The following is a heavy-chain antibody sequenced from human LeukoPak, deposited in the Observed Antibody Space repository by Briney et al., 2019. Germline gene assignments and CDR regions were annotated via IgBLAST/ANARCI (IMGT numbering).Heavy chain of an antibody. CDR2: ISDSTKYS. D-gene: IGHD6-13*01. V-gene: IGHV3-21*01. Sequence: PWGSLRLSCAASGVTFSTYTRNWVRQAPGKGLEWVAFISDSTKYSYYADSLKGRFTISRDNAKNSFSLEMNSLRAEDTAVYYCARDGASSWPFDYWGQGTLVTVSS. CDR1: GVTFSTYT. CDR3: ARDGASSWPFDY. J-gene: IGHJ4*02.